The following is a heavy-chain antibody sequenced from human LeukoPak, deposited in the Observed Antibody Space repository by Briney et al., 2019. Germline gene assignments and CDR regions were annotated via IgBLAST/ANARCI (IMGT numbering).Heavy chain of an antibody. CDR3: AKDLPGEGGWNY. CDR1: GFTFSSYS. V-gene: IGHV3-23*01. Sequence: PGGSLRLSCAASGFTFSSYSISWVRQAPGEGLEWVSAISGSGGSTYYADSVKGRFTISRDNSKNTLYLQMNSLRAEDTAVYYCAKDLPGEGGWNYWGQGTLVTVSS. J-gene: IGHJ4*02. D-gene: IGHD3-10*01. CDR2: ISGSGGST.